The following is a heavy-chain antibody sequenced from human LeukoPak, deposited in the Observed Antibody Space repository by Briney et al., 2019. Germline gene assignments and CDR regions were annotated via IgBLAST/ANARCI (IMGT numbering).Heavy chain of an antibody. Sequence: ASVKVSCKASGYTFTSYGISWVRQAPGQGLEWMGWISTYNGNTNYGQKFQGRVTMTTDTSTSTAYMELRSLRSDDTAVYYCARQGYDSCGLFSDHWVDPWGQGTLVTVSS. V-gene: IGHV1-18*01. J-gene: IGHJ5*02. CDR1: GYTFTSYG. CDR2: ISTYNGNT. CDR3: ARQGYDSCGLFSDHWVDP. D-gene: IGHD3-22*01.